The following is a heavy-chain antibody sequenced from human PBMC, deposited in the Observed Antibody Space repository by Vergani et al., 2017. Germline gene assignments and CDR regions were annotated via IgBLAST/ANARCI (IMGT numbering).Heavy chain of an antibody. CDR3: AREAIFGVALYYYYGMDV. V-gene: IGHV1-18*01. D-gene: IGHD3-3*01. Sequence: QVQLVQSGAEVKKPGASVKVSCKASGYTFTSYGISWVRQAPGQGLEWMGWISAYNGNTNYAQKLQGRVTMTTDTSTSTADMELRSLRSDDTAVYYCAREAIFGVALYYYYGMDVWGQGTTVSVSS. CDR2: ISAYNGNT. CDR1: GYTFTSYG. J-gene: IGHJ6*02.